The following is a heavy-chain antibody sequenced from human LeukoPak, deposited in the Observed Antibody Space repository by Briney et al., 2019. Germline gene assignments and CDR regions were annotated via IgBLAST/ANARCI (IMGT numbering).Heavy chain of an antibody. CDR3: ARDFPDY. J-gene: IGHJ4*02. Sequence: GGSLRLSCAASGFTFSSYSMNWVRQAPGKGLEWVSYISSSSTIYYADSVKGRFTISRDNAKNSLYLQMNSLRDEDTAVYYCARDFPDYWGQGTLVTVSS. CDR1: GFTFSSYS. V-gene: IGHV3-48*02. CDR2: ISSSSTI.